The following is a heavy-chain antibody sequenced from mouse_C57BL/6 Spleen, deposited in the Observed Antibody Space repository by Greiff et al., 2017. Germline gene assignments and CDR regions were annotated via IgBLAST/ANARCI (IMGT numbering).Heavy chain of an antibody. CDR3: AILGCNYVDY. CDR2: IHPNSGST. V-gene: IGHV1-64*01. CDR1: GYTFTSYW. Sequence: QVQLQQPGAELVKPGASVKLSCKASGYTFTSYWMHWVKQRPGQGLEWIGMIHPNSGSTNYNEKFKRKATPTVDKSSSTSYMQLSSLTSEDSAVYYCAILGCNYVDYWGPGTTLTVSS. J-gene: IGHJ2*01.